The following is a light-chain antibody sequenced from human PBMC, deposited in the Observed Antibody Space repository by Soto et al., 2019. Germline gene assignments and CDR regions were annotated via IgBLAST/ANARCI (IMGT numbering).Light chain of an antibody. Sequence: DIQMTQSPSSLSASVGDRFTITCRASQSISSYLNWYQQKPWKAPKLLIYAASSLQSGVPSRFSGSGSGTDFTLTISSLQPEDFATYYCQQSYSTSITFGQGTRLEIK. CDR2: AAS. V-gene: IGKV1-39*01. CDR3: QQSYSTSIT. J-gene: IGKJ5*01. CDR1: QSISSY.